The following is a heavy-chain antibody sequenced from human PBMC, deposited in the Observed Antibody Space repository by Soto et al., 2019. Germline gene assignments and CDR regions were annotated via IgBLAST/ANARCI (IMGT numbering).Heavy chain of an antibody. Sequence: ASVKVSCKASGYTFTSYAMHWVRQAPGQRLEWMGWINAGNGNTKYSQKFQGRVTISVDTSKNQFSLKLSSVTAADTAVYYCARGGRMTTVENWGQGTLVTVSS. CDR1: GYTFTSYA. V-gene: IGHV1-3*01. CDR3: ARGGRMTTVEN. D-gene: IGHD4-17*01. CDR2: INAGNGNT. J-gene: IGHJ4*02.